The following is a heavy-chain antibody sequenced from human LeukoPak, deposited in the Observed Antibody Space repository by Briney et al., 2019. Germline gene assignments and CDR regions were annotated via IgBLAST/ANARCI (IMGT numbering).Heavy chain of an antibody. J-gene: IGHJ1*01. D-gene: IGHD2-21*01. Sequence: SETLSLTCTVSGDSISSSDYYWAWIRQPPGKGLEWIGNIYYNGNTYYNSSLKSRVTISIDTSKKQFSLKLSSVTAADTAVYYCARRQHGGRYFQHWGQGTLVTVSS. CDR2: IYYNGNT. CDR1: GDSISSSDYY. CDR3: ARRQHGGRYFQH. V-gene: IGHV4-39*07.